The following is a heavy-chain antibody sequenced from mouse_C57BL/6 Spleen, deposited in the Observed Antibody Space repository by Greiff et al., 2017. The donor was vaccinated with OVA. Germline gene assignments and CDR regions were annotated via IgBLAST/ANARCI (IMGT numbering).Heavy chain of an antibody. Sequence: EVQLQQSGPELVKPGASVKISCKASGYTFTDYYMNWVKQSHGKSLEWIGDIDPNNGGTSYNQKFKGKATLTVDKSSSTAYMELRSLTSEDSAVYYCARGMVYYDYDEDYAMDYWGQGTSVTVSS. CDR1: GYTFTDYY. J-gene: IGHJ4*01. CDR3: ARGMVYYDYDEDYAMDY. V-gene: IGHV1-26*01. CDR2: IDPNNGGT. D-gene: IGHD2-4*01.